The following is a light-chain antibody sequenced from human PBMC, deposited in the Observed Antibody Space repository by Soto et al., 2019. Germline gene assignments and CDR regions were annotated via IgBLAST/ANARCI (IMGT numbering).Light chain of an antibody. CDR1: QDISNY. CDR2: DAS. J-gene: IGKJ1*01. V-gene: IGKV1-33*01. Sequence: DIQMTQSPSSLSASVGDRVTITCQASQDISNYLNWYQQKPGKAPKLLIYDASNLETGVPSRFSGSGSGTDFTFTISSLQPEDVATYYCQKYNSAPWTFGQGTKVDNK. CDR3: QKYNSAPWT.